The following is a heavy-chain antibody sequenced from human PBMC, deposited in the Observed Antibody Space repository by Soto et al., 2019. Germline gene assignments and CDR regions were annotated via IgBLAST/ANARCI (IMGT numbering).Heavy chain of an antibody. V-gene: IGHV5-51*01. CDR2: IYPGDSDT. CDR1: GYSFTSYW. D-gene: IGHD3-9*01. Sequence: GESLKISCKGSGYSFTSYWIGWVRQMPGKGLEWMGIIYPGDSDTRYSPSFQGQVTISADKSISTAYLQWSSLKASDTAMYYCARHGPLRYFDWLSPWCWFDPWDQGTLISVS. CDR3: ARHGPLRYFDWLSPWCWFDP. J-gene: IGHJ5*02.